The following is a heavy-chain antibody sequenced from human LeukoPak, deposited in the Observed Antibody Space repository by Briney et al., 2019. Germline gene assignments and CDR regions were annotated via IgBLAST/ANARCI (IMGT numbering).Heavy chain of an antibody. CDR1: GYTFTSYY. Sequence: ASVKVSCKASGYTFTSYYMHWVRQAPGQGLEWMGIINPSGGSTSYAQKFQGRVTMTRDTSTSTVYMELSSLRFEDTAVYYCARDGSSSSYYYYYMDVRGKGTTVTVSS. CDR2: INPSGGST. J-gene: IGHJ6*03. CDR3: ARDGSSSSYYYYYMDV. V-gene: IGHV1-46*01. D-gene: IGHD6-6*01.